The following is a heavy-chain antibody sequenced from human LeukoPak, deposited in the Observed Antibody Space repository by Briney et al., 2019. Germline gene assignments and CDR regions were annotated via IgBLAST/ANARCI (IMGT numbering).Heavy chain of an antibody. J-gene: IGHJ5*02. V-gene: IGHV4-34*01. Sequence: SETLSLTCAVYGGSFSGYYWSWIRQPPGKGLEWIGEINHSGGTNYNPSLKSRVTISVDTSKNQFSLKLSSVTAADTAVYYCARRGGYCSSTSCYTWIPNWFDPWGQGTLVTVSS. CDR1: GGSFSGYY. CDR3: ARRGGYCSSTSCYTWIPNWFDP. D-gene: IGHD2-2*02. CDR2: INHSGGT.